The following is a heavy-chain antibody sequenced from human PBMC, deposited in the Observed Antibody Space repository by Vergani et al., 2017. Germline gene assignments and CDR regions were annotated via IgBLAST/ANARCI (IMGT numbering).Heavy chain of an antibody. Sequence: VQLEESGGGVVQPGRSLRLSCAGSGFTLSSHAMHWVRQAPGKGLEWVSSISSSSSYIYYADSVKGRFTISRDNAKNSLYLQMNSLRAEDTAVYYCAREFNGYQLLRDDAFDIWGQGTMVTVSS. CDR3: AREFNGYQLLRDDAFDI. CDR2: ISSSSSYI. CDR1: GFTLSSHA. V-gene: IGHV3-21*01. J-gene: IGHJ3*02. D-gene: IGHD2-2*01.